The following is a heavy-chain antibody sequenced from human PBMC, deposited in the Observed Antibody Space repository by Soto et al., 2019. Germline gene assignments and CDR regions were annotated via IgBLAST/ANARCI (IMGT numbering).Heavy chain of an antibody. CDR3: ARDLNYWSLLIDH. Sequence: ASVKVSCKASGYTFTGYYMHWVRQAPGQGLEWMGWINPNSGDTNYAQKFQGRVTISRDTSKNMLYLQMNSLGAEDTAVYYCARDLNYWSLLIDHWGQGTLVTVSS. D-gene: IGHD2-8*02. CDR2: INPNSGDT. CDR1: GYTFTGYY. V-gene: IGHV1-2*02. J-gene: IGHJ4*02.